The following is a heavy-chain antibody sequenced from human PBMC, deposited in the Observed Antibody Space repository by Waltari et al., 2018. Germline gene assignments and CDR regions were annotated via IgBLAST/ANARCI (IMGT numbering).Heavy chain of an antibody. V-gene: IGHV4-34*01. CDR3: ARGGGSPFDY. CDR1: GGSFSGYY. CDR2: IYYSGST. Sequence: QVQLQQWGAGLLKPSETLSLTCAVYGGSFSGYYWSWIRQPPGKGLEWIGSIYYSGSTYYNPSLKSRVTISVDTSKNQFSLKLSSVTAADTAVYYCARGGGSPFDYWGQGTLVTVSS. D-gene: IGHD1-26*01. J-gene: IGHJ4*02.